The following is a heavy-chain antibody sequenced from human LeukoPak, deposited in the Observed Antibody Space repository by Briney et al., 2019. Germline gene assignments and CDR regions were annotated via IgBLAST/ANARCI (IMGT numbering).Heavy chain of an antibody. CDR3: ARVTGTTPGDAFDI. J-gene: IGHJ3*02. V-gene: IGHV1-18*04. D-gene: IGHD1-7*01. Sequence: ASVKVSCKTSGYTFTDYHIHWVRQAPGQGLEWMGWISAYNGNTNYAQKLQGRVTMTTDTSTSTAYMELRSLRSDDTAVYYCARVTGTTPGDAFDIWGQGTMVTVSS. CDR1: GYTFTDYH. CDR2: ISAYNGNT.